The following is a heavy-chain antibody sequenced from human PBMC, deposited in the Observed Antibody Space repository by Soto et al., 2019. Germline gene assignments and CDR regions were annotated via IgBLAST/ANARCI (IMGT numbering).Heavy chain of an antibody. CDR1: GYTFTSYG. J-gene: IGHJ3*02. D-gene: IGHD6-13*01. V-gene: IGHV1-18*01. CDR2: ISAYNGNT. Sequence: QVQLVQSGAEVKKPGASVKVSCKASGYTFTSYGISWVRQAPGQGLEWMGWISAYNGNTNYAQKLQGRVTMTTDTSTSTAYMELRSLRSDDTAVYYCTRARPRRSSPADAFDIWGQGTMVTVSS. CDR3: TRARPRRSSPADAFDI.